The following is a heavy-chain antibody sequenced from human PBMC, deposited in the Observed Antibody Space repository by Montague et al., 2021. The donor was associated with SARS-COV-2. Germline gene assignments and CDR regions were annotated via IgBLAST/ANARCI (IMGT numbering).Heavy chain of an antibody. V-gene: IGHV3-9*01. Sequence: SLRLSCAASGFTFHDYAIHWVRQAPGKGLEWVSGISWHSGTTGYADSVKGRFTISRDNANRSLYLQMNSLRAEDTALYYCVKDMARSGGYNGDDFDHWGQGTMVIVSS. CDR1: GFTFHDYA. CDR3: VKDMARSGGYNGDDFDH. D-gene: IGHD6-19*01. J-gene: IGHJ3*01. CDR2: ISWHSGTT.